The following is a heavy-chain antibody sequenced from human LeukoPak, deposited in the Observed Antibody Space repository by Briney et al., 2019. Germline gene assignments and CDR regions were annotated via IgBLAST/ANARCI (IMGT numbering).Heavy chain of an antibody. CDR2: INTGGST. J-gene: IGHJ4*02. CDR3: VRYGVPAAGTDY. D-gene: IGHD6-13*01. V-gene: IGHV3-23*01. CDR1: GFTFSSYA. Sequence: GGSLRLSCAASGFTFSSYAMSWVRQAPGKGLEWVSAINTGGSTYYADSVKGRFTISRDNSKNTLYLQMNSLRAEDTAVYYCVRYGVPAAGTDYWGQGTLVTVSS.